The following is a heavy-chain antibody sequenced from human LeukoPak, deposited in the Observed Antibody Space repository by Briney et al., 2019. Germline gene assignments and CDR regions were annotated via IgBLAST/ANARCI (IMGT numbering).Heavy chain of an antibody. CDR2: INSGGDIT. D-gene: IGHD5-18*01. CDR3: AKVSGRIQIWPQPFGDGMDV. Sequence: PGGSLRLSCAASRFTFSTYVMSWVRQAPGKGLECVSAINSGGDITYYADSVKGRFTISRDNSKNTLYLQMNSLRVEDTAVYYCAKVSGRIQIWPQPFGDGMDVWGQGTTVTVPS. J-gene: IGHJ6*02. V-gene: IGHV3-23*01. CDR1: RFTFSTYV.